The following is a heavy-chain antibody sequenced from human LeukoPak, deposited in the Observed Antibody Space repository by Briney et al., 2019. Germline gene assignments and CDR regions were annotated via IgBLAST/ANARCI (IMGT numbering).Heavy chain of an antibody. CDR3: EREPGLGYAFDI. D-gene: IGHD3-10*01. CDR1: GFGISTSW. CDR2: INQDGSEE. J-gene: IGHJ3*02. V-gene: IGHV3-7*01. Sequence: PGGSLRLSCVVSGFGISTSWMTWVRQAPGKGLEWVANINQDGSEEHYVDSVGGRFTISRDNAKDSLFLQMNSLRADDSAVYYCEREPGLGYAFDIWGQGTMVTVSS.